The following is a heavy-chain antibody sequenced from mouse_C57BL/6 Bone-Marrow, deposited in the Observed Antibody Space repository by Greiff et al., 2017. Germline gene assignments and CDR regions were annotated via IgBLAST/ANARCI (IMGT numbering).Heavy chain of an antibody. CDR3: ARSRVPYDGYYGWFAY. V-gene: IGHV1-58*01. J-gene: IGHJ3*01. CDR1: GYTFTSYG. CDR2: IYIGNGYT. Sequence: EVQLQQSGAELVRPGSSVKMSCKTSGYTFTSYGINWVKQRPGQGLEWIGYIYIGNGYTEYNEKFKGKATLTSDTSSSTAYMQLSSLTSEDSAIYFCARSRVPYDGYYGWFAYWGQGTLVTVSA. D-gene: IGHD2-3*01.